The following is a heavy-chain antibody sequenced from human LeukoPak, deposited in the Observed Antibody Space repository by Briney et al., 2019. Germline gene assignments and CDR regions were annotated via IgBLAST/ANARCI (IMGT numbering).Heavy chain of an antibody. Sequence: GASVKVSCKASGGTFSSYAISWVRQAPGQGLEWMGGIIPIFGTANYAQKFQGRVTITTDESTSTAYMELSSLRSEDTAVYYCARTPWGFDYDSSGYDNWFDPWGQGTLVTVSS. CDR3: ARTPWGFDYDSSGYDNWFDP. J-gene: IGHJ5*02. CDR2: IIPIFGTA. D-gene: IGHD3-22*01. V-gene: IGHV1-69*05. CDR1: GGTFSSYA.